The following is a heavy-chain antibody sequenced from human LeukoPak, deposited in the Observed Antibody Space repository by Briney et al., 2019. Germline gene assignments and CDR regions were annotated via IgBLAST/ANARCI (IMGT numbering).Heavy chain of an antibody. J-gene: IGHJ4*02. CDR3: ARRDYSSSSDY. V-gene: IGHV4-34*01. CDR1: GFTFSSYA. CDR2: INHSGST. D-gene: IGHD6-6*01. Sequence: GSLRPSCAASGFTFSSYAMSWVRQAPGKGLEWIGEINHSGSTNYNPSLKSRVTISLDTSKNQFSLKLSSVTAADTAVYYCARRDYSSSSDYWGQGTLVTVSS.